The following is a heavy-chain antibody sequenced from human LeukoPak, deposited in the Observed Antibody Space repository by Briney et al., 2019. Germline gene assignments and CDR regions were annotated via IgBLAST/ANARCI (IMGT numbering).Heavy chain of an antibody. D-gene: IGHD2-15*01. V-gene: IGHV3-48*02. CDR1: GFTLSAYG. Sequence: PGGSLRLSCAVSGFTLSAYGMNWVRQAPGKGLEWVSHISTRIGSAYYADSVKGRFTISRDNAKNSLYLQMNSLRDEDTAVYYCARGQDYSFDSWGQGTLVTVSS. J-gene: IGHJ4*02. CDR2: ISTRIGSA. CDR3: ARGQDYSFDS.